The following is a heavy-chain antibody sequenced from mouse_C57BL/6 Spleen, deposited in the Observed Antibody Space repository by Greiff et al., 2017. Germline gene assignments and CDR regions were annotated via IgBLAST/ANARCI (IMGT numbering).Heavy chain of an antibody. CDR3: ASRYSNACDY. Sequence: EVQLQQSGPELVKPGASVKISCKASGYTFTDYYMNWVKQSHGKSLEWIGDINPNNGGTSYNQKFKGKATLTVDKSSSTAYMELRSLTSEDSAVYYCASRYSNACDYWGQGTTLTVSS. D-gene: IGHD2-5*01. J-gene: IGHJ2*01. CDR1: GYTFTDYY. CDR2: INPNNGGT. V-gene: IGHV1-26*01.